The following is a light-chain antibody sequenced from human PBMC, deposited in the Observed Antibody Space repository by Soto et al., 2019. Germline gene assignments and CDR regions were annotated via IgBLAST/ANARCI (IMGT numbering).Light chain of an antibody. Sequence: QSVLTQSSSASASLGSSVTLTCTLSSGHRNYIIAWHQQQPGKAPRYLMKIESSGGYNKGRAVPDRFSGSSSAADRSLTISNLQSEDEADYYCESWDSNTRVFGGGTKLTVL. CDR2: IESSGGY. J-gene: IGLJ2*01. CDR1: SGHRNYI. CDR3: ESWDSNTRV. V-gene: IGLV4-60*03.